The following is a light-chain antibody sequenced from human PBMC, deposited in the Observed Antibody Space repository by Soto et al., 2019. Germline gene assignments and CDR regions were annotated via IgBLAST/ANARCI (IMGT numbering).Light chain of an antibody. J-gene: IGLJ2*01. CDR2: GNN. CDR3: QSYDRSLSGSV. CDR1: NSNIGAGYD. V-gene: IGLV1-40*01. Sequence: QSVLTQAPSVSGAPGQRVTISCTGNNSNIGAGYDVHWYQQLPGTAPKLLIFGNNNRPSGVPDRFSGSKSGTSASLAISGLQAEDEADYFCQSYDRSLSGSVFGGGTKLTVL.